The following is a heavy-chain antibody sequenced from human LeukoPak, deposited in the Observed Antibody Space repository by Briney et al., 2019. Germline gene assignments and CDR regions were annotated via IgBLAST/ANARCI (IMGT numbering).Heavy chain of an antibody. J-gene: IGHJ6*02. CDR1: GFTFSSFS. V-gene: IGHV3-23*01. CDR2: ISGSGDST. CDR3: AKVPYSDYGSGRPPFTDA. Sequence: GGSLRLSCAASGFTFSSFSMNWVRQAPGKGLEWVSTISGSGDSTYCADSVKGRLTISRDNFKNTLHLQMNSLRAEDTALYYCAKVPYSDYGSGRPPFTDAWGQGTTVTVSS. D-gene: IGHD3-10*01.